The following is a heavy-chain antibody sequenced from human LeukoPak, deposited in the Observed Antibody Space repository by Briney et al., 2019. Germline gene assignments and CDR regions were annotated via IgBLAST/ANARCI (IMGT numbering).Heavy chain of an antibody. CDR2: IYHSGST. D-gene: IGHD3-16*01. Sequence: SQTLSLTCAVSGGSISSGGYSWSWIRQPPGKGLEWIGYIYHSGSTYYNPSLKSRVTISVDRSKNQFSLKLSSVTAADTAVYYCASCWAPYYMDVWGKGTTVTVSS. J-gene: IGHJ6*03. CDR1: GGSISSGGYS. V-gene: IGHV4-30-2*01. CDR3: ASCWAPYYMDV.